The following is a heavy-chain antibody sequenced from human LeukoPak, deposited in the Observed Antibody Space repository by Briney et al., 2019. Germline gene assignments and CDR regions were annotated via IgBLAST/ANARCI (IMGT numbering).Heavy chain of an antibody. CDR3: ARDHDYYGSGSFQY. CDR1: GGTFSSYA. J-gene: IGHJ1*01. CDR2: IIPIFGTA. V-gene: IGHV1-69*13. D-gene: IGHD3-10*01. Sequence: GASVKVSCKASGGTFSSYAISWVRQAPGQGLEWMGGIIPIFGTANYAQKFQGRVTITADESTSTAYMELSSLRSEDTAVYYCARDHDYYGSGSFQYWGQGTLVTVSS.